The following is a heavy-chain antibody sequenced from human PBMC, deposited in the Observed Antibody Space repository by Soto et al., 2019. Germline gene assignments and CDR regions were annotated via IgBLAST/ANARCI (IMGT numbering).Heavy chain of an antibody. D-gene: IGHD3-22*01. J-gene: IGHJ5*02. Sequence: PSETLSLTCSVSGASMTSSIYYWAWIRQAPGKGLEWIGSLNYGGTTYHSPSLEGRVTMSVDTSKKEFSLNVISVTAADTAIYYCARQSYFDGAGYYLGWLDPWGQGTMVTVSS. CDR1: GASMTSSIYY. CDR3: ARQSYFDGAGYYLGWLDP. CDR2: LNYGGTT. V-gene: IGHV4-39*01.